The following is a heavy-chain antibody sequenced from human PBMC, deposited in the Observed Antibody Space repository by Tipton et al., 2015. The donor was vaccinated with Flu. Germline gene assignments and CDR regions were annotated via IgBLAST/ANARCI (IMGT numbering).Heavy chain of an antibody. CDR2: INQSGRP. J-gene: IGHJ5*02. CDR3: ARGSWEVRFDP. CDR1: GGSFSGYY. Sequence: TLSLTCAVYGGSFSGYYWSWIRQSPGKGLEWIGEINQSGRPNYNPSLKNRVTISVDTSKNQFSLSLTSVTAADTAVYYCARGSWEVRFDPWGQGTLGTVSS. V-gene: IGHV4-34*01. D-gene: IGHD1-26*01.